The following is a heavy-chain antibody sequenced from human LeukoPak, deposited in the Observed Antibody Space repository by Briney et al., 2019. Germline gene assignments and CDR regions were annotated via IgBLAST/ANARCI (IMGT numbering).Heavy chain of an antibody. Sequence: GGSLRLFCAASGFTFSSYEMNWVRQAPGKGLEWVSYISSSGSTMYYADSVKGRFTISRDNAKNSLYLQMNSLRAEDTAVYYCARDAARYCSGGSCYRCYWGQGTLVTVSS. CDR1: GFTFSSYE. V-gene: IGHV3-48*03. J-gene: IGHJ4*02. CDR2: ISSSGSTM. D-gene: IGHD2-15*01. CDR3: ARDAARYCSGGSCYRCY.